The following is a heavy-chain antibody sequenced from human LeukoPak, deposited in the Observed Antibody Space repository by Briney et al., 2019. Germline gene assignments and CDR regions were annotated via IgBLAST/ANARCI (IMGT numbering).Heavy chain of an antibody. J-gene: IGHJ4*02. CDR3: ARHIGIAARRFDY. D-gene: IGHD6-6*01. Sequence: PSETLSLTCAVYGGSFSGYYWSWIRQPPGKGLEWIGEINHSGSTNYNPSLKSRVTISVDTSKNQFSLKLSSVTAADTAVYYCARHIGIAARRFDYWGQGTLVTVSS. CDR2: INHSGST. V-gene: IGHV4-34*01. CDR1: GGSFSGYY.